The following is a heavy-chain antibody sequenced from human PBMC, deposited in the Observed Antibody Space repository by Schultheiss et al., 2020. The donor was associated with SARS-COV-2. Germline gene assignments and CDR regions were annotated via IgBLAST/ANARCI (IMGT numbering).Heavy chain of an antibody. CDR1: GGSISSYY. J-gene: IGHJ5*02. D-gene: IGHD1-26*01. CDR2: IYTSGST. CDR3: ARDRVGATLGGWFDP. Sequence: SETLSLTCTVSGGSISSYYWSWIRQPPGKGLEWIGRIYTSGSTNYNPSLKSRVTMSVDTSKNQFSLKLSSVTAADTAVYYCARDRVGATLGGWFDPWGQGTLVTVSS. V-gene: IGHV4-4*07.